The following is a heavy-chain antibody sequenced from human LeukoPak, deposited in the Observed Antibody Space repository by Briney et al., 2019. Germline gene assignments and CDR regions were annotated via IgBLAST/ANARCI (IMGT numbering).Heavy chain of an antibody. CDR1: RFTFSSYA. D-gene: IGHD6-13*01. CDR3: AKAIAAPVWYFDL. CDR2: IGGRGDST. V-gene: IGHV3-23*01. Sequence: PGGSLRLSCAASRFTFSSYAMSWVRQAPGKGLEWVSTIGGRGDSTYYADSVKGRFTISRDNSRHTLYLQMNTLRAEDTAVYYCAKAIAAPVWYFDLWGRGTLVTVSS. J-gene: IGHJ2*01.